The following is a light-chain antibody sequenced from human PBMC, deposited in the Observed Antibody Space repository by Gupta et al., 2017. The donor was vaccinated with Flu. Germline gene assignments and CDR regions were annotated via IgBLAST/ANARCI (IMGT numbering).Light chain of an antibody. CDR1: KLGDKY. J-gene: IGLJ2*01. CDR2: KDN. V-gene: IGLV3-1*01. Sequence: SYELTQPPSVSVSPGQTASITCSGVKLGDKYVCWYQQKPGQSPVLVIYKDNKRPSGIPVRFPGSNSGTTASLTMSGTQAMDEDDYYCQAWDSNTVVFGGGTKVTVL. CDR3: QAWDSNTVV.